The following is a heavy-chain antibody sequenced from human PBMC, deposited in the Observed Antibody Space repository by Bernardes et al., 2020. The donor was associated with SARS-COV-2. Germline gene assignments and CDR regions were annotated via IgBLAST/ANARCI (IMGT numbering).Heavy chain of an antibody. D-gene: IGHD3-3*01. CDR3: ARGASFGFLSGYSSGRGGPFDP. V-gene: IGHV4-34*01. J-gene: IGHJ5*02. CDR2: INHSGSS. Sequence: SETLSLTCAVYGGSFSSHYWAWIRQPPGRGLEWVGEINHSGSSTYNPSLKSRVTMSVDTSKMQFSLKLTSVNAADTAVYYCARGASFGFLSGYSSGRGGPFDPWGQGVLVTVAS. CDR1: GGSFSSHY.